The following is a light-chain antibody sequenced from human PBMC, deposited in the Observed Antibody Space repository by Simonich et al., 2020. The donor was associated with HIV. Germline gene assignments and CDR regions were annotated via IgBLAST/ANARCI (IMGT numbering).Light chain of an antibody. CDR3: SSYTTSSTM. CDR1: SSDVGGYNY. V-gene: IGLV2-14*03. Sequence: QSALTQPASVSGSPGQSITISCTGTSSDVGGYNYVSWYQQHPGKAPKLMIYDVDNRTSGVSNRFSGSKSGNTASLTISGLQAEDEADYYCSSYTTSSTMFGGGTKLTVL. J-gene: IGLJ3*02. CDR2: DVD.